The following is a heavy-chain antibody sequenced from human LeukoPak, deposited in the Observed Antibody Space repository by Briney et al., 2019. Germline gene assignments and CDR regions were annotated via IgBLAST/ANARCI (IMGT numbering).Heavy chain of an antibody. CDR2: ISRSGATI. J-gene: IGHJ4*02. Sequence: GGSLRLSCAASGFTFSGYGMNWVRQAPGKGPEWISYISRSGATIYYADSVKGRFTISRDNAKNSLYLQMSSLGAEDTAIYYCSRDRGGGDIYFDYWGQGTLVTVSS. D-gene: IGHD2-21*02. V-gene: IGHV3-48*03. CDR1: GFTFSGYG. CDR3: SRDRGGGDIYFDY.